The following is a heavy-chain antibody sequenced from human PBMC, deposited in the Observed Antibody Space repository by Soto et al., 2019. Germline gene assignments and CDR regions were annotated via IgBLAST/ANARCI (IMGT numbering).Heavy chain of an antibody. Sequence: ASVKVSCKASGYTFTSYAMHWVRQAPGQRLEWMGWINAGNGNTKYSQKFQGRVTITRDASASTAYMELSSLRSEDTAVYYCARDGRITIFGVVRFFGWFDPWGQGTLVTVSS. V-gene: IGHV1-3*01. CDR2: INAGNGNT. J-gene: IGHJ5*02. CDR1: GYTFTSYA. D-gene: IGHD3-3*01. CDR3: ARDGRITIFGVVRFFGWFDP.